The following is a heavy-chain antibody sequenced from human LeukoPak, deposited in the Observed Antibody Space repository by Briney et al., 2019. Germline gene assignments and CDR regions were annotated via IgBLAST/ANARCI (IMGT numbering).Heavy chain of an antibody. D-gene: IGHD5-24*01. J-gene: IGHJ3*02. CDR2: IYTTGST. Sequence: SETLSLTCTVSGDSISSYYWSWIRQPAGRGLEWIGRIYTTGSTNYNPSLKSRVTISADTSKNQFSLKLSSVTAADTAVYYCARDAYNSDAFDIWGQGTMVTVSS. CDR1: GDSISSYY. V-gene: IGHV4-4*07. CDR3: ARDAYNSDAFDI.